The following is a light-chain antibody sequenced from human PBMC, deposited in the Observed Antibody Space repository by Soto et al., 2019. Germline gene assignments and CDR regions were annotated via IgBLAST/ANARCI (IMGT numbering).Light chain of an antibody. J-gene: IGLJ3*02. Sequence: QSALTQPASVSGSPGQSITISCTGSSSDIGAYNYVSWYQQHPGKAPKLMIYDVTNRPSGLSNRFSGSKSGSTASLTISGRQAEDEADYYCSSYTSSRIRVFGGGTKLTVL. CDR3: SSYTSSRIRV. CDR2: DVT. V-gene: IGLV2-14*01. CDR1: SSDIGAYNY.